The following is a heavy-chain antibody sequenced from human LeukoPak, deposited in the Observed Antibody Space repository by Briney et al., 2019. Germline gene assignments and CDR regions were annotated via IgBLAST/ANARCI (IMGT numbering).Heavy chain of an antibody. Sequence: SETLSLTCIVSGGSISSGSYYWSWIRQPAGKGLEWIGRIYTSGSTNYNPSLKSRVTISVDTSKNQFSLKLSSVTAADTAVYYCARESEDSSGEFDYWGQGTLVTVSS. D-gene: IGHD3-22*01. CDR1: GGSISSGSYY. J-gene: IGHJ4*02. CDR3: ARESEDSSGEFDY. CDR2: IYTSGST. V-gene: IGHV4-61*02.